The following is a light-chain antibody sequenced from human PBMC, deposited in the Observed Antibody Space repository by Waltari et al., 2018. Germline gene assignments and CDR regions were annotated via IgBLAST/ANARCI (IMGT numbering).Light chain of an antibody. Sequence: QSALSQPPSASGSPGQSVTISCTGTSSDVGSYNHVSWYQQHPGTAPKVMIYEVSKRPSGVPDRFSGSKSATTASLTVSGLQAEDEADYYCSSYAGSDIYVFGTGTKVTVL. CDR1: SSDVGSYNH. J-gene: IGLJ1*01. CDR3: SSYAGSDIYV. CDR2: EVS. V-gene: IGLV2-8*01.